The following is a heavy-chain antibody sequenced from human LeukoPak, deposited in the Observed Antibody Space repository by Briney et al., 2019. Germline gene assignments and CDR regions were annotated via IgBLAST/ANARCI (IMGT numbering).Heavy chain of an antibody. J-gene: IGHJ4*02. V-gene: IGHV1-2*06. Sequence: GASVKVSCKASGYTFTAYYMHWVRQAPGQGLEWMGRINPNSGDTIYAQNFHGRVTVTRDTSISTAYMELSRLRSDDTAVYYCACWGGGNQGHWGQGTLVTVSS. CDR1: GYTFTAYY. CDR3: ACWGGGNQGH. CDR2: INPNSGDT. D-gene: IGHD4-23*01.